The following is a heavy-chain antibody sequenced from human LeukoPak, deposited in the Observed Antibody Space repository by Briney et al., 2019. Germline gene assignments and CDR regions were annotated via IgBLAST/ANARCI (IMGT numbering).Heavy chain of an antibody. CDR3: ARGAYYFDY. V-gene: IGHV4-39*07. CDR1: GGSISSSSYY. Sequence: SETLSLTCTVSGGSISSSSYYWGWIRQPPGKGLEWIGSIYYSGSTYYNPSLKSRVTISVDTSKNQFSLKRSSVTAADTAVYYCARGAYYFDYWGQGTLVTVSS. J-gene: IGHJ4*02. CDR2: IYYSGST.